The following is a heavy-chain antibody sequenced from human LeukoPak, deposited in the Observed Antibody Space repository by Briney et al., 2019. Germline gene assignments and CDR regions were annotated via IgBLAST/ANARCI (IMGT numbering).Heavy chain of an antibody. D-gene: IGHD3-10*01. CDR1: GGSISSGDYY. J-gene: IGHJ4*02. CDR3: ARERTNGGTGTYIFDY. Sequence: SQTLSLTCTVSGGSISSGDYYWSWIRQPPGKGLEWIGYIYYSGSTYYNPSLKGRVTISVDTSKNQFSLKLSSVTAADTAVYYCARERTNGGTGTYIFDYWGQGTLVTVSS. CDR2: IYYSGST. V-gene: IGHV4-30-4*01.